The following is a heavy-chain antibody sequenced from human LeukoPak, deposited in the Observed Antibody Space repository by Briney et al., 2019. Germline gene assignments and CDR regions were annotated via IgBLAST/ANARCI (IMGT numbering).Heavy chain of an antibody. CDR3: ARGHYGLDV. J-gene: IGHJ6*02. Sequence: NPGGSLRLSCAASGFTFSDYYLSWIRQAPGKGLEWVSYISTSSSSMYYADSVEGRFTTSRDNAKNSLYLQMNSLRAEDTAVYYCARGHYGLDVWGQGTTVTVSS. CDR2: ISTSSSSM. CDR1: GFTFSDYY. V-gene: IGHV3-11*01.